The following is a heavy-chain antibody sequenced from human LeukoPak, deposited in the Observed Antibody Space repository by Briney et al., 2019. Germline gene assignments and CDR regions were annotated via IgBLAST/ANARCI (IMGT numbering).Heavy chain of an antibody. CDR3: VKDVKSMAGHY. D-gene: IGHD6-19*01. J-gene: IGHJ4*02. Sequence: GGSLRLSCAASGYTFSSYAMSWVRQAPGKGLEWVSAISGSGGSTFSADSVRGRFTISRDNSKNTLYLQMNSLGAEDTAVYFCVKDVKSMAGHYWGQGALVTVSS. V-gene: IGHV3-23*01. CDR1: GYTFSSYA. CDR2: ISGSGGST.